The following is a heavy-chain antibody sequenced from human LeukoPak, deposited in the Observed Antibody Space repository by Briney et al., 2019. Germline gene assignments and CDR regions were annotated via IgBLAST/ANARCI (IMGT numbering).Heavy chain of an antibody. V-gene: IGHV3-30*04. CDR2: ISYDGSNK. CDR3: ARDFVEMATISAGYFDY. J-gene: IGHJ4*02. CDR1: GFTFSSYA. D-gene: IGHD5-24*01. Sequence: GRSLRLSCAASGFTFSSYAMHWVRQAPGEGLEWVAVISYDGSNKYYADSVKGRFTISRDNSKNTLYLQMNSLRAEDTAVYYCARDFVEMATISAGYFDYWGQGTLVTISS.